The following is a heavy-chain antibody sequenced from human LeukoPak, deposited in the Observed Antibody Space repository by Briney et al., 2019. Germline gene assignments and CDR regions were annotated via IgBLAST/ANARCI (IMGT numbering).Heavy chain of an antibody. J-gene: IGHJ4*02. CDR1: GGSISSSSYC. V-gene: IGHV4-39*07. CDR2: IYYSGST. CDR3: AGPYDILTGYSY. D-gene: IGHD3-9*01. Sequence: SETLSLTCTVSGGSISSSSYCWGWIRQPPGKGLEWIGSIYYSGSTYYNPSLKSRVTISVDTSKNQFSLKLSSVTAADTAVYYCAGPYDILTGYSYWGQGTLVTVSS.